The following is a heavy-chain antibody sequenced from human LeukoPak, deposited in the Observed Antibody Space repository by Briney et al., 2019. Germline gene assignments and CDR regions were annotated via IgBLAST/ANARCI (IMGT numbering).Heavy chain of an antibody. V-gene: IGHV3-21*04. D-gene: IGHD4-17*01. CDR2: ISSSSSYI. CDR1: GFTFSSYS. CDR3: AKEVVTVTTFFDY. J-gene: IGHJ4*02. Sequence: PGGSLRLSCAASGFTFSSYSMNWVRQAPGKGLEWVSSISSSSSYIYYADSVKGRFTISRDNSKNTLYLQMNSLRAEDTAVYYCAKEVVTVTTFFDYWGQGTLVTVSS.